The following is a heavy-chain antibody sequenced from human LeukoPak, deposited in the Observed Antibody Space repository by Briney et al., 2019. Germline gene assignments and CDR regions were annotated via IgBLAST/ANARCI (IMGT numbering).Heavy chain of an antibody. CDR3: ARDNYDFWSGYPTGFDP. Sequence: GGSLRLSCAASGFTFSSYAMSWVRQATGKGLEWVSAIGTAGDTYYPGSVKGRFTISRENAKNSLYLQMNSLRAGDTAVYYCARDNYDFWSGYPTGFDPWGQGTLVTVSS. J-gene: IGHJ5*02. D-gene: IGHD3-3*01. CDR1: GFTFSSYA. V-gene: IGHV3-13*01. CDR2: IGTAGDT.